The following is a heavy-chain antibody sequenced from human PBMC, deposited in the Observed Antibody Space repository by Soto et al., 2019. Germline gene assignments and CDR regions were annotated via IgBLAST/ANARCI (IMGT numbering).Heavy chain of an antibody. D-gene: IGHD4-4*01. J-gene: IGHJ4*02. CDR3: ARPMTTVTTGFDY. CDR1: GGTFSSYA. V-gene: IGHV1-69*13. Sequence: GASMKVSCKASGGTFSSYAISWVRQAPGQGLEWMGGIIPIFGTANYAQKFQGRVTITADESTSTAYMELSSLRSEDTAVYYCARPMTTVTTGFDYLGQGTLVTVSS. CDR2: IIPIFGTA.